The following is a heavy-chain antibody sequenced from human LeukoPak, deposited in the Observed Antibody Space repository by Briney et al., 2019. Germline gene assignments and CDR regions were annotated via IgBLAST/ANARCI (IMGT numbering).Heavy chain of an antibody. Sequence: GGSLRLSCAASGFTFSNYAMTWVRQAPGKGLEWVSGISGSGDNTYYADSVRGRLSISRDNSKNTLFLQVNSLRAEDTAVYYCARGPENDGYNHYYYHMDVWGKGTTVTISS. D-gene: IGHD5-24*01. CDR1: GFTFSNYA. V-gene: IGHV3-23*01. CDR3: ARGPENDGYNHYYYHMDV. J-gene: IGHJ6*03. CDR2: ISGSGDNT.